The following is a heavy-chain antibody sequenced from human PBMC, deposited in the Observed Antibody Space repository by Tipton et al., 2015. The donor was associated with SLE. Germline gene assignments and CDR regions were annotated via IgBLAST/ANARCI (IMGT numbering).Heavy chain of an antibody. CDR3: AIAMEGGFLDY. V-gene: IGHV4-4*08. CDR2: IFTNGNT. J-gene: IGHJ4*02. D-gene: IGHD2-15*01. Sequence: TLSLTCTVSGGSMSDHYWSLIRQSQGKGLEWIGYIFTNGNTKYNPSLKSRVTISVDKSKNQFSLKLTSVTAADTAVYYCAIAMEGGFLDYWGQGTLVTVSS. CDR1: GGSMSDHY.